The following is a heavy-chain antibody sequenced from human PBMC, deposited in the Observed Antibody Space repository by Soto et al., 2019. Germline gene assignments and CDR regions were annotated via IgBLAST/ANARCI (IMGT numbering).Heavy chain of an antibody. CDR1: GYTFTSYG. D-gene: IGHD6-13*01. CDR3: ARDIWFQAAAAADWFDP. J-gene: IGHJ5*02. CDR2: ISAYNGNT. Sequence: QVQLVQSGAEVKKPGASVKVSCKASGYTFTSYGISWVRQAPGQGLEWMGWISAYNGNTNYAQKLQGRATTTTDTSTSTAYMELRSLRSDDTAVYYCARDIWFQAAAAADWFDPWGQGTLVTVSS. V-gene: IGHV1-18*01.